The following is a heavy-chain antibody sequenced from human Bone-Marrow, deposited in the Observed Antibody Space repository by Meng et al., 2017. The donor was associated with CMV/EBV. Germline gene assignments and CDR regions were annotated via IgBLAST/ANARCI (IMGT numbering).Heavy chain of an antibody. D-gene: IGHD2-21*01. CDR3: AKGLWDYYYGMDV. V-gene: IGHV3-23*01. CDR2: ISGSGGST. J-gene: IGHJ6*02. Sequence: GESLKISCAASGFTFSSYDMHWVRQAPGKGLEWVSAISGSGGSTYYADSVKGRFTISRDNSKNTLYLQMNSLRAEDTAVYYCAKGLWDYYYGMDVWGPGNTVTGAS. CDR1: GFTFSSYD.